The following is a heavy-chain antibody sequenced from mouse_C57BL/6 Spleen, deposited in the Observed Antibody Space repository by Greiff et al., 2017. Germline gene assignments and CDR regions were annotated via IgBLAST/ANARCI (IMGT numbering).Heavy chain of an antibody. J-gene: IGHJ2*01. D-gene: IGHD1-1*01. CDR1: GFNIKDDY. Sequence: DVQLQESGAELVRPGASVTLSCTASGFNIKDDYMHWVKQRPEQGLEWIGWIDPENGATEYASQFQGKATITADTSSNTAYLQLSSLTSEDTAVYYCTTEYYGSSGRDYWGQGTTLTVSS. CDR3: TTEYYGSSGRDY. CDR2: IDPENGAT. V-gene: IGHV14-4*01.